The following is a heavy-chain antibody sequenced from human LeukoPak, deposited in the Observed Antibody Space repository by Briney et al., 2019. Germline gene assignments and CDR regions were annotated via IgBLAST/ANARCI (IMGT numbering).Heavy chain of an antibody. CDR1: GGSISSGDYY. CDR2: IYYSGST. Sequence: SETLSLTCTVSGGSISSGDYYWNWIRQPPGKGLEWIGYIYYSGSTNYNPSLKSRVTISVDTSKNQFSLKLSSVTAADTAVYYCARGRYSSNYWGQGTLVTVSS. J-gene: IGHJ4*02. D-gene: IGHD6-19*01. CDR3: ARGRYSSNY. V-gene: IGHV4-61*08.